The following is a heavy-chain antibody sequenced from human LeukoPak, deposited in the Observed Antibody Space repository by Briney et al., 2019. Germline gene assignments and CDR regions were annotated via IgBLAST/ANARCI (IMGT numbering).Heavy chain of an antibody. D-gene: IGHD4-17*01. CDR1: GFTFSSYA. CDR2: ISGSGGST. CDR3: AKEEVPAYFTVTTFCVFDY. V-gene: IGHV3-23*01. Sequence: PGGPLRLSCAASGFTFSSYAMSWVRQAPGKGLEWVSAISGSGGSTYYADSVKGRFTISRDNSKNTLYLQMNRLRAEDTAVYYCAKEEVPAYFTVTTFCVFDYWGQGTLVTVSS. J-gene: IGHJ4*02.